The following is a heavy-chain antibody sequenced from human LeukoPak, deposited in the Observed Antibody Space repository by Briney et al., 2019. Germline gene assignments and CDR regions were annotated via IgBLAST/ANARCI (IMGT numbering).Heavy chain of an antibody. CDR1: GFTFSDYT. Sequence: GGSLRLSCAASGFTFSDYTMNWVRQAPGKGLEWVSSISPSTTYIYFADSLKGRFTVSRDNAKNSLYLHMDSLRAEDTAVYYCARERYYGSGAPKFDFWGQGALVTVSS. CDR3: ARERYYGSGAPKFDF. J-gene: IGHJ4*02. V-gene: IGHV3-21*01. D-gene: IGHD3-10*01. CDR2: ISPSTTYI.